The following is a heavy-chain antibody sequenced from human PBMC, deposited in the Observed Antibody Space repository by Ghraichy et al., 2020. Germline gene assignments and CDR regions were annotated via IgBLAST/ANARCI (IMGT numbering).Heavy chain of an antibody. Sequence: GGSLRLSCVASGFTFSNYAMSWVRQAPGKGLEWVSGISGSGGSTYYADSVKGRFTISRDNAKNTLDLQMHSLRAEDTAVYYCAKCGAYCSSTSCYGYYYYYGMDVWGQGTTVTVSS. CDR1: GFTFSNYA. J-gene: IGHJ6*02. CDR2: ISGSGGST. D-gene: IGHD2-2*01. CDR3: AKCGAYCSSTSCYGYYYYYGMDV. V-gene: IGHV3-23*01.